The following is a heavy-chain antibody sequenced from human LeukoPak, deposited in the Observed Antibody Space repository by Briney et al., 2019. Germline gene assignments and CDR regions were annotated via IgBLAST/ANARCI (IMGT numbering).Heavy chain of an antibody. J-gene: IGHJ4*02. V-gene: IGHV4-38-2*02. CDR3: ARDLGYSGYEQYFDY. D-gene: IGHD5-12*01. CDR2: IYHSGST. Sequence: SETLSLTCTVSGYSISSGYYWGWIRQPPGKGLEWIGSIYHSGSTYYNPSLKSRVTISVDTSKNQFSLKLSSVTAADTAVYYCARDLGYSGYEQYFDYWGQGTLVTVSS. CDR1: GYSISSGYY.